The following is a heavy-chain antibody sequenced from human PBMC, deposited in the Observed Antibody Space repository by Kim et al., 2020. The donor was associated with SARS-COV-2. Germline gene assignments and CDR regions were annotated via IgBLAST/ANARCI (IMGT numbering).Heavy chain of an antibody. V-gene: IGHV4-31*03. D-gene: IGHD5-18*01. CDR3: ARERGTVDTAMVTINYYYMDV. CDR2: IYYSGST. Sequence: SETLSLTCTVSGGSISSGGYYWSWIRQHPGKGLEWIGNIYYSGSTYYNPSLKSRVTISVDMSKNQFSLKLSSVTAADTAVYYCARERGTVDTAMVTINYYYMDVWGKGTPVTVSS. J-gene: IGHJ6*03. CDR1: GGSISSGGYY.